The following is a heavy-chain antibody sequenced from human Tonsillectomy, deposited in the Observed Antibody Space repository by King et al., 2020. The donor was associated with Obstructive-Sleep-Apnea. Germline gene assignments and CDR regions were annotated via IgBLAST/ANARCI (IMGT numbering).Heavy chain of an antibody. J-gene: IGHJ4*02. V-gene: IGHV4-4*02. CDR3: ARAPSVELTLGVEGGHFPLLPRSGIKTGALGGLYLDY. CDR2: ISHSGST. D-gene: IGHD2-21*01. CDR1: GDSISSNHW. Sequence: QLQESGPGLVKPSGTLALICTVSGDSISSNHWWTWVRQPPGQGLEWIGEISHSGSTSYKPSLQSRVTISTDRSNNQFSLRLTSMTAADTAVYYGARAPSVELTLGVEGGHFPLLPRSGIKTGALGGLYLDYWGPGISVSVSS.